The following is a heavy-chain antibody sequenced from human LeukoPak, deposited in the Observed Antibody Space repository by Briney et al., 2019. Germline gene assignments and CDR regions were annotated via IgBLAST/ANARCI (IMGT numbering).Heavy chain of an antibody. CDR1: GGTFSSYA. D-gene: IGHD3-22*01. CDR2: IIPIFGTT. Sequence: SVKVSCKASGGTFSSYAISWVRHAPGQGLEWMGGIIPIFGTTDYAQKFQGRGTITADESTSTAYMELSSLRSEDTAVYYCARVPYYYDSGLDYWGQGTLVTVSS. V-gene: IGHV1-69*13. CDR3: ARVPYYYDSGLDY. J-gene: IGHJ4*02.